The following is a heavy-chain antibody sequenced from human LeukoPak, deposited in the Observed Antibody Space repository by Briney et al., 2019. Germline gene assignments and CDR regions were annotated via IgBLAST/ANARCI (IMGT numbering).Heavy chain of an antibody. Sequence: PGGSLRLSCTASGFIFSDYYTSWIRQAPGKGLEWVSYISGGGDNIYYTDSVKGRFTISRDHAKNSMYLQMNSLRVEDTAVYYCARQTGNLDYWGQGTLVTVSS. CDR1: GFIFSDYY. D-gene: IGHD4-23*01. CDR3: ARQTGNLDY. V-gene: IGHV3-11*01. CDR2: ISGGGDNI. J-gene: IGHJ4*02.